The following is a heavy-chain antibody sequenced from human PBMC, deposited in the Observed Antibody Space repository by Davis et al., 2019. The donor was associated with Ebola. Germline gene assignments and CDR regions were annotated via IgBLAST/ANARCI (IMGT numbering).Heavy chain of an antibody. CDR1: GGSISSYY. CDR2: IYYSGST. D-gene: IGHD2-21*02. CDR3: ARGVGVVTATINDY. V-gene: IGHV4-59*12. Sequence: SETLSLTCTVSGGSISSYYWSWIRQPPGKGLEWIGYIYYSGSTNYNPSLKSRVTISVDTSKNQFSLKLGSVTAADTAVDYCARGVGVVTATINDYWGQGTLVTVSS. J-gene: IGHJ4*02.